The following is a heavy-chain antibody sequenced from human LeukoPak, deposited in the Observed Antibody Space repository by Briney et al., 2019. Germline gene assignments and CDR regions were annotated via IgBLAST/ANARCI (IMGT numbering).Heavy chain of an antibody. CDR1: GYTFTGYY. D-gene: IGHD2-15*01. Sequence: ASVKVPCKASGYTFTGYYMHWVRQAPGQGLEWMGWINPNSGGTNYAQKFQGRVTMTRDTSISTAYMELSRLRSDDTAVYYCARGGYVVVVAATYDYWGQGTLVTVSS. J-gene: IGHJ4*02. V-gene: IGHV1-2*02. CDR3: ARGGYVVVVAATYDY. CDR2: INPNSGGT.